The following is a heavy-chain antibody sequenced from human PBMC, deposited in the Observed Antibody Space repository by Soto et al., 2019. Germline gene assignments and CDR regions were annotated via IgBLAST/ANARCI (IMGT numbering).Heavy chain of an antibody. CDR2: LYNTGST. CDR1: GASISRYY. Sequence: SETLSLTCTVSGASISRYYWSWIRQSPGKGLEWIGYLYNTGSTIYNPSLKSRVTISVDTSKNQFSLKLSSVTAADTAVYYCARFRPPTVYYFDYWGQGTLVTVSS. V-gene: IGHV4-59*08. CDR3: ARFRPPTVYYFDY. J-gene: IGHJ4*02.